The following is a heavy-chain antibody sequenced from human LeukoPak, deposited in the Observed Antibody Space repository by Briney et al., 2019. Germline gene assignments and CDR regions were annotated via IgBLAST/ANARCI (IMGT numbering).Heavy chain of an antibody. CDR3: ARRAAALDS. CDR1: GASISRYY. V-gene: IGHV4-59*12. CDR2: FHHSGNT. D-gene: IGHD6-13*01. Sequence: PSETLSLTCSVSGASISRYYWSWIRQPPGKGLEWIGYFHHSGNTNYSPSLSSRITMSVDTSKNQFSLRLNSVTAADTAIYYCARRAAALDSWGQGTQVTVSS. J-gene: IGHJ4*02.